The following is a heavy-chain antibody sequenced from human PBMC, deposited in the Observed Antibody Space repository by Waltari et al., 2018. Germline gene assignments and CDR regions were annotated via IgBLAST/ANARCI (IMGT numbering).Heavy chain of an antibody. Sequence: QVQLQESGPGLVKPSETLSLTCTVSGGSISSSYWSWIRQPPGKGLEWIGYIYYSGSTNYNPSLKSRVTISVDTSKNQFSLKLSSVTAADTAVYYCARLTAYYYYYYMDVWGKGTTVTVSS. CDR2: IYYSGST. CDR1: GGSISSSY. CDR3: ARLTAYYYYYYMDV. J-gene: IGHJ6*03. V-gene: IGHV4-59*01. D-gene: IGHD5-18*01.